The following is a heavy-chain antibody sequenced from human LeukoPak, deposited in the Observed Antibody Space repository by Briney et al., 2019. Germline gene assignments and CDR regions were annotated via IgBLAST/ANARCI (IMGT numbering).Heavy chain of an antibody. J-gene: IGHJ3*02. CDR3: ARGDSSSWYYDAFDI. CDR1: GGSISSYY. D-gene: IGHD6-13*01. V-gene: IGHV4-4*07. CDR2: IYTSGST. Sequence: PSETLSLTCTVSGGSISSYYWSWIRQPAGKGLEWIGRIYTSGSTNYNPSLKSQVTMSVDTSKNQFSLKLSSVTAADTAVYYCARGDSSSWYYDAFDIWGQGTMVTVSS.